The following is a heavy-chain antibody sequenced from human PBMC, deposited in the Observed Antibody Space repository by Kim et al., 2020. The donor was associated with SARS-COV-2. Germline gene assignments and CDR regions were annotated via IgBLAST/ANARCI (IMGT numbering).Heavy chain of an antibody. CDR1: GGSISYYY. V-gene: IGHV4-59*01. CDR2: VFDSGST. CDR3: ARGKYYYDGSGNPRCWYFGL. D-gene: IGHD3-22*01. Sequence: SETLSLTCTVSGGSISYYYWSWIRQPPGKGLEWIGYVFDSGSTNYNPSLKRRVTISLDTTKKQFSLQLTSVTAADTAVYYCARGKYYYDGSGNPRCWYFGLWGRGTLVTVSS. J-gene: IGHJ2*01.